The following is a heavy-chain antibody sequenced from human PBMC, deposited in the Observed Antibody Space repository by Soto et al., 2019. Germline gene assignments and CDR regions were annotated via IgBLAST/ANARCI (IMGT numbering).Heavy chain of an antibody. CDR1: GYSFTNYW. CDR3: ARDGKRGAFDI. V-gene: IGHV5-51*01. CDR2: IYPGDSDT. D-gene: IGHD3-10*01. J-gene: IGHJ3*02. Sequence: GESLKISCQGSGYSFTNYWIGWVRQMPGKGLEWMGIIYPGDSDTRYSPSFQGQVTISADKSISTAYLQWSSLRASDTAMYYCARDGKRGAFDIRGKGTMVTVSS.